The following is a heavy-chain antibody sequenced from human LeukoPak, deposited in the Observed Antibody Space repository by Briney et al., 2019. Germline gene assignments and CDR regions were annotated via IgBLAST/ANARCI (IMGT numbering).Heavy chain of an antibody. J-gene: IGHJ3*02. CDR3: ARPYISTWEGLAFDI. CDR1: GFTFSDYT. CDR2: ISTSSSSI. Sequence: GGSLRLSCAASGFTFSDYTMTWVHQAPGKGLEWVSIISTSSSSIYYTDSVKGRFTISRDNAKNSLYLQMNSLRAEDTAVYYCARPYISTWEGLAFDIWGQGTLVTVSS. D-gene: IGHD3-3*02. V-gene: IGHV3-21*01.